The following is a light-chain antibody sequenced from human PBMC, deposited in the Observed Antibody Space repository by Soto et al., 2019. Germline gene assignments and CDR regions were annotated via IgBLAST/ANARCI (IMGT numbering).Light chain of an antibody. V-gene: IGKV1-33*01. Sequence: DIQMTQSPSSLSASVGDRVTSTCQASHDIPNYLNWYQRKPGKGPMLLIYGASNLETGVPSRFSGSGFGTDFSFTIGSLQPEDFETYYCQQYDSLPTVGGGTKVELK. CDR1: HDIPNY. CDR2: GAS. J-gene: IGKJ4*01. CDR3: QQYDSLPT.